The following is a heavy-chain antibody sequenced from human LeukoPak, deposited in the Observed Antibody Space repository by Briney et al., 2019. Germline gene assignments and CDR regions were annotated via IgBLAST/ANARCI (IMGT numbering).Heavy chain of an antibody. CDR2: INPNSVNT. V-gene: IGHV1-8*01. J-gene: IGHJ1*01. CDR3: ARGPPPYCSGDSCYSFLYFHH. Sequence: ASVTVSFTSSVYTFTIYDINWVRQATGQGLEWRGWINPNSVNTGYAQKFQGRVTMTRDTSISTAYLELTTLRSDDTAVYYCARGPPPYCSGDSCYSFLYFHHWGQGTLVTVSS. D-gene: IGHD2-15*01. CDR1: VYTFTIYD.